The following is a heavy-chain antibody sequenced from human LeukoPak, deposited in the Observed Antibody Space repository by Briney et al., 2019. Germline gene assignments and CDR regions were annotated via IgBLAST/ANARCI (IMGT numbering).Heavy chain of an antibody. J-gene: IGHJ3*02. D-gene: IGHD6-13*01. CDR1: GFTFSSYG. V-gene: IGHV3-30*18. CDR2: ISYDGSNK. Sequence: QPGGSLRLSCAASGFTFSSYGMHWVRQAPGKGLEWVAVISYDGSNKYYADSVKGRFTISRDNSKNTLYLQMNSLRAEDAAVYYCAKDPGGIAAASDAFDIWGQGTMVTVSS. CDR3: AKDPGGIAAASDAFDI.